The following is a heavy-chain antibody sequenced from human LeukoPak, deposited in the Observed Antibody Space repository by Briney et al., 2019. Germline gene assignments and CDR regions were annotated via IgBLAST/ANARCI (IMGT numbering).Heavy chain of an antibody. CDR2: INHSGST. V-gene: IGHV4-34*01. CDR3: ARLGVRGVQYYYYYMDV. J-gene: IGHJ6*03. D-gene: IGHD3-10*01. Sequence: SETLSLTCAVYGGSFSGYYWSWIRQPPGKGLEWIGEINHSGSTNYNPSLKSRVTISVDTSKNQFSLKLSSVTAADTAVYYCARLGVRGVQYYYYYMDVWGKGTTVTISS. CDR1: GGSFSGYY.